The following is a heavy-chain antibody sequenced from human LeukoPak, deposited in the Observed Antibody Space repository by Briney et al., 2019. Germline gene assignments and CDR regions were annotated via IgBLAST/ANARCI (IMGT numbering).Heavy chain of an antibody. D-gene: IGHD1-26*01. CDR3: ARAISGSLDY. Sequence: PSETLSLTCAVSGVSINSDNYSWSWIRQPPGKGLEWIGYTYHTGSTYYNPSLKSRVTISVDRSKNQFSLNLSSVTAADTAVYYCARAISGSLDYWGQGTLVTVSS. CDR1: GVSINSDNYS. J-gene: IGHJ4*02. CDR2: TYHTGST. V-gene: IGHV4-30-2*01.